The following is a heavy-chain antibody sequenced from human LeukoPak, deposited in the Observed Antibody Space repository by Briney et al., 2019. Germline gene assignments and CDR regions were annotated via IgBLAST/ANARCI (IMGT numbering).Heavy chain of an antibody. CDR2: ISPYNGNT. J-gene: IGHJ4*02. D-gene: IGHD4-17*01. V-gene: IGHV1-18*01. CDR1: GYTFTNYG. Sequence: ASVKVSCKASGYTFTNYGSTWVRQAPGQGLEWMGWISPYNGNTNYAQKFQGRVTMTTDTSTSTAYMELRNLRSDDTALYYCATEGGWQPTDYGDHVYWGQGTLVTVSS. CDR3: ATEGGWQPTDYGDHVY.